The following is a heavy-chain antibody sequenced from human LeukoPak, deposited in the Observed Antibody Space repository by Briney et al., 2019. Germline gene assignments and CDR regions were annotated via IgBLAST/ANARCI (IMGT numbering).Heavy chain of an antibody. D-gene: IGHD3-22*01. V-gene: IGHV1-2*02. CDR2: INPNSGGT. J-gene: IGHJ4*02. CDR3: ARVPGQYDSSDYDTTSFDY. Sequence: GASVKVSCKGSGYTFTGYYMHWVRQAPGQGLEWMGWINPNSGGTNYAQKFQGRVTMTRDTSISTAYMELSRLRSDDTAVYFCARVPGQYDSSDYDTTSFDYWGQGTLVTVSS. CDR1: GYTFTGYY.